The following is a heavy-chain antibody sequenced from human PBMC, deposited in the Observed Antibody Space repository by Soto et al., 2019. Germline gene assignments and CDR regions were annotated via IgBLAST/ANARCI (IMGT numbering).Heavy chain of an antibody. Sequence: EVQLVESGGGLVKPGGPLRLSCAASGFTFSNARMSWVRQAPGKGLEWVGRIKSKTDGGTTDYAAPVKGRFTISRDDSKDTLYLQLNSLKTEDTAMYYCAIVSGSGWAFDYWGQGTLVTVSS. J-gene: IGHJ4*02. CDR1: GFTFSNAR. CDR2: IKSKTDGGTT. D-gene: IGHD6-19*01. V-gene: IGHV3-15*01. CDR3: AIVSGSGWAFDY.